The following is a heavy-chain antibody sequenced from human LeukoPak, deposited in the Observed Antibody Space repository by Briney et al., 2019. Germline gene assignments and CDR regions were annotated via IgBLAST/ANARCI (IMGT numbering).Heavy chain of an antibody. CDR1: GFTFSSYW. D-gene: IGHD3-16*01. CDR2: ISGSGGST. J-gene: IGHJ4*02. Sequence: GGSLRLSCAASGFTFSSYWMSWVRQAPGKGLEWVSAISGSGGSTYYADSVKGRFTISRDNSKNTLYLQMNSLRAEDTAVYYCAKRGEWLQRGYFDYWGQGTLVTVSS. CDR3: AKRGEWLQRGYFDY. V-gene: IGHV3-23*01.